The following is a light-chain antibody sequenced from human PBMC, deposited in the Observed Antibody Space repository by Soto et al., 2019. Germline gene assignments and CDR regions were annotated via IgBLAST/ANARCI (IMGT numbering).Light chain of an antibody. J-gene: IGKJ1*01. CDR3: QQYNNYFT. CDR1: QSVHTW. CDR2: EAT. V-gene: IGKV1-5*03. Sequence: IQLTQPPSTLSASVGDKATTTCRASQSVHTWVAWFQQSPGKAPMLLIYEATTLETGVPSRFSSSGSGTDFTLTISSLQRDDFGTYYCQQYNNYFTFGQGTKVDIK.